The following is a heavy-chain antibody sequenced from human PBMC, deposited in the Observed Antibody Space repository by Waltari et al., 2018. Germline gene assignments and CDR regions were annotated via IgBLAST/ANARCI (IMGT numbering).Heavy chain of an antibody. CDR3: ARFVRYDILTGSPAYHFDY. Sequence: EVQLVESGGGLVQPGGALGVAAAACGFTSGNDWLRWVREATGKGVECVANIRQDGRDIHCVDSMKGRFTISRDNAEKSLYLQMNSLRAEDTAVYYCARFVRYDILTGSPAYHFDYWGQGALVTVSS. V-gene: IGHV3-7*01. CDR2: IRQDGRDI. D-gene: IGHD3-9*01. J-gene: IGHJ4*02. CDR1: GFTSGNDW.